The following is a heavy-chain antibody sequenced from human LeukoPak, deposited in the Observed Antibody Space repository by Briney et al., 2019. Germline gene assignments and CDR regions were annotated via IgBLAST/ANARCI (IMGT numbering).Heavy chain of an antibody. J-gene: IGHJ4*02. Sequence: GGSLRLSCVASGFTFTTYGMNWVRQAPGKGLEWVSRINSDGSSTSYADSVKGRFTISRDNAKNTLYLQMNSLRAEDTAVYYCAKGDGSSTRRKPDYWGQGTLVTVSS. CDR1: GFTFTTYG. D-gene: IGHD2/OR15-2a*01. V-gene: IGHV3-74*01. CDR2: INSDGSST. CDR3: AKGDGSSTRRKPDY.